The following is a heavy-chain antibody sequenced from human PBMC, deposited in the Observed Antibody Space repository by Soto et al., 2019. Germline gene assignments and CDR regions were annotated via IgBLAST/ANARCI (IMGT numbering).Heavy chain of an antibody. CDR2: ISVSGNIM. Sequence: EVQLVESGGGLVQPGGSLRLSCAASGFTFSTDEFNWVRQAPGRGLEWISYISVSGNIMKYEDSVKGRFTISREKAENSLHLHMSSLRVDDTAVYFFVRDTTGASAAASLDCWGQGTQVIVSS. D-gene: IGHD6-13*01. CDR1: GFTFSTDE. V-gene: IGHV3-48*03. CDR3: VRDTTGASAAASLDC. J-gene: IGHJ4*02.